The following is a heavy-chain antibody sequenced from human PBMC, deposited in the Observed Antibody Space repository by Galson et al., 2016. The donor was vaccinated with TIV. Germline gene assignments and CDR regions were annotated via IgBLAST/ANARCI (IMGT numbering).Heavy chain of an antibody. CDR1: GYSFATFW. CDR3: ARHHDVWSGPVYFYMDV. V-gene: IGHV5-51*01. CDR2: IYPADSET. D-gene: IGHD3-3*01. J-gene: IGHJ6*03. Sequence: QSGAEVKKPGESLKISCKASGYSFATFWVGWVRQMPGQGLEWMGVIYPADSETRYSPSFQGQVTISADKSISPAYLQWSSLKASDTAIYYCARHHDVWSGPVYFYMDVWGKGTTVSVSS.